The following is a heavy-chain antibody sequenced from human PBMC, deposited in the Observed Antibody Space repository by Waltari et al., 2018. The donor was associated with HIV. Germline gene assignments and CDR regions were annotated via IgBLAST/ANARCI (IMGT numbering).Heavy chain of an antibody. J-gene: IGHJ4*02. CDR3: ARQRSGFSSDTYYFDY. D-gene: IGHD7-27*01. CDR1: GGCMNNNRYY. V-gene: IGHV4-39*01. Sequence: QLQVQESGPGLVSPSETLSLTCSVSGGCMNNNRYYCGWVRQPPRKGPAWIGTFSYNGNTFYSPSLKSRVIISIDMPRNQFSLRLKSVTAADTAVYYCARQRSGFSSDTYYFDYWGQGTLVTVSS. CDR2: FSYNGNT.